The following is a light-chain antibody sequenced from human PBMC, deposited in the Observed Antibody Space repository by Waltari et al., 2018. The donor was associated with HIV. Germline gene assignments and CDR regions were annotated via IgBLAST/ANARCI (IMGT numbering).Light chain of an antibody. J-gene: IGKJ3*01. CDR1: PSLLDPANHQNY. Sequence: DIVLTQSPDSLAVSLGERATIRCEPSPSLLDPANHQNYLAWFQQKPGQPPRLLIYWASTRESGVPARFSGSGSGTDFTLTISSLQAEDVALYFCHQFYVTPETFGPGTRV. V-gene: IGKV4-1*01. CDR3: HQFYVTPET. CDR2: WAS.